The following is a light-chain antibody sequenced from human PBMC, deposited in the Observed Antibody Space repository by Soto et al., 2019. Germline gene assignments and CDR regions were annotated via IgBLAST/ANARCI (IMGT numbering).Light chain of an antibody. CDR2: EGN. J-gene: IGLJ2*01. Sequence: QSALTQPASVSGSPGQSITISCTGTSSDVGGYNLVSWYQQHPGKAPKLIISEGNKPPSGVSNRFSGSKSGITASLTISGLQAEDEADYYCCSCAGSSIPFFGGGTKLTVL. CDR3: CSCAGSSIPF. V-gene: IGLV2-23*01. CDR1: SSDVGGYNL.